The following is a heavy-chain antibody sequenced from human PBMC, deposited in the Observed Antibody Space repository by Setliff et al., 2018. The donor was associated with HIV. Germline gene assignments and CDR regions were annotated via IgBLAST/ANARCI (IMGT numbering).Heavy chain of an antibody. Sequence: SVKVSCKASGGTFSSYAISWVRQAPGQGLEWMGGIIPIFSTSNYAQRFQGRVTITADESTSTAYMELYNLRSEDTAMYYCARPARAYYDSSGYSDNWYFDLWGRGTLVTVSS. CDR2: IIPIFSTS. D-gene: IGHD3-22*01. J-gene: IGHJ2*01. CDR1: GGTFSSYA. V-gene: IGHV1-69*13. CDR3: ARPARAYYDSSGYSDNWYFDL.